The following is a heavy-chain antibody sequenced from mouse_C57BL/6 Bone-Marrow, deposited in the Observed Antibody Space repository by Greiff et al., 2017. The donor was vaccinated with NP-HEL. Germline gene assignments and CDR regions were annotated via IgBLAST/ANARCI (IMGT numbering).Heavy chain of an antibody. CDR3: ARDYYYGRAWFAY. Sequence: VQLQQPGAELVMPGASVKLSCKASGYTFTSYWMHWVKQRPGQGLEWIGEIDPSDSYTNYNQKFKGKSTLTVDKSSSTAYMQLSSLTSEDSAVYYCARDYYYGRAWFAYWGQGTRVTVSA. D-gene: IGHD1-1*01. CDR1: GYTFTSYW. CDR2: IDPSDSYT. J-gene: IGHJ3*01. V-gene: IGHV1-69*01.